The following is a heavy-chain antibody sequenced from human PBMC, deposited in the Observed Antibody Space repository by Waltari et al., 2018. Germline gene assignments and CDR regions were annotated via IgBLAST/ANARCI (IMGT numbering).Heavy chain of an antibody. CDR1: VWSFSGYY. CDR3: ARGRHRGRFDY. J-gene: IGHJ4*02. V-gene: IGHV4-34*01. Sequence: QVQLQQWGAGLLKPSETLSLPCAVYVWSFSGYYWTCIRQPPGKGLEWIGEINHSGGTNDKPSIKSRVTISVDTSTNQFSRKLSSVTAADTAVYYCARGRHRGRFDYWGQGTLVTVSS. D-gene: IGHD3-10*01. CDR2: INHSGGT.